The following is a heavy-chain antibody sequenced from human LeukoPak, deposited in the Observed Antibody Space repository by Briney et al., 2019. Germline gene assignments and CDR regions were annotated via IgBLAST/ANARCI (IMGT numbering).Heavy chain of an antibody. CDR1: GFTFSNYV. Sequence: GGSLRLSCAASGFTFSNYVMHWVRQAPGKGLEYVSAISGNGGSTYYANSVKGRFTISRDNSKNTLYLQMGSLRAEDMAVYYCARGNNYGYYYYYYMDVWGKGTTVTISS. CDR2: ISGNGGST. J-gene: IGHJ6*03. CDR3: ARGNNYGYYYYYYMDV. V-gene: IGHV3-64*01. D-gene: IGHD4-17*01.